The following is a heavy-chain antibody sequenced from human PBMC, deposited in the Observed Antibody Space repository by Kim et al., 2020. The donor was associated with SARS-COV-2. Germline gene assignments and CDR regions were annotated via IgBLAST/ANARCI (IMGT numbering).Heavy chain of an antibody. J-gene: IGHJ6*02. CDR1: GGSISSSNW. CDR3: ARGAGDYSSGGGNYGMDV. V-gene: IGHV4-4*02. CDR2: IYHSGST. D-gene: IGHD4-17*01. Sequence: SETLSLTCAVSGGSISSSNWWSWVRQPPGKGLEWIGEIYHSGSTNYNPSLKSRVTISVDKSKNQFSLKLSSVTAADTAVYYCARGAGDYSSGGGNYGMDVWGQGTTVTVSS.